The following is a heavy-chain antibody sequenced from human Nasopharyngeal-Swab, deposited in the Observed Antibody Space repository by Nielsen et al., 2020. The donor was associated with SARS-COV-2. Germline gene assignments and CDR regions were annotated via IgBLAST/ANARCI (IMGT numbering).Heavy chain of an antibody. Sequence: SLKISCVASGFTFSDYYMNWIRQAPGKGLEWVSYISSSGSTIYYADSVKGRFTISRDNAKNSLYLQMNSLRAEDTAVYYCARGGNIRGWYSSSPFDYWGQGTLVTVSS. CDR3: ARGGNIRGWYSSSPFDY. CDR1: GFTFSDYY. CDR2: ISSSGSTI. D-gene: IGHD6-13*01. J-gene: IGHJ4*02. V-gene: IGHV3-11*01.